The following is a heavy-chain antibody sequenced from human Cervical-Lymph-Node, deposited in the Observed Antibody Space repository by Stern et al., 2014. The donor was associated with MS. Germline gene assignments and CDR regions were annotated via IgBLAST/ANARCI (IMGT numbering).Heavy chain of an antibody. Sequence: QMQLVQSGAEVKKPGASVKVSCKASGYTFTSYGISWVRQAPGQGLEWMGWISAYNGNTNYAQKLQGRVTMTTDTSTSTAYMELRSLRSDDTAVYYCARDQPYDSSGYLGDYWGQGTLVTVSS. CDR3: ARDQPYDSSGYLGDY. CDR1: GYTFTSYG. D-gene: IGHD3-22*01. CDR2: ISAYNGNT. J-gene: IGHJ4*02. V-gene: IGHV1-18*04.